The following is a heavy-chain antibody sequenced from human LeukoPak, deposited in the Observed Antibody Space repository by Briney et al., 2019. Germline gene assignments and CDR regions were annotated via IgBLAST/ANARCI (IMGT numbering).Heavy chain of an antibody. J-gene: IGHJ1*01. CDR2: ISYDGSNK. CDR3: ARDSVIWFH. Sequence: GGSLRLSCAASGFTFSSYAMHWVRQAPGKGLEWVAVISYDGSNKYYADSVKGRFTISRDNSKNTLYLQMNSLRAEDTAVYYCARDSVIWFHWGQGTLVTVSS. V-gene: IGHV3-30-3*01. CDR1: GFTFSSYA. D-gene: IGHD3-10*01.